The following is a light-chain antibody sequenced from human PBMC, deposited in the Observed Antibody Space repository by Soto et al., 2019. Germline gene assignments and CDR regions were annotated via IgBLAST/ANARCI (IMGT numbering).Light chain of an antibody. CDR1: QSIATW. Sequence: IKMTQSPYTLSASVGDRVTITCRTSQSIATWVAWYQQKPEKATKLLIDKPSLLHSGVPSRFSGSRSGTKFTLTSSSVKPDDVASYFCQQYNKFSWTFGQGTKVEIK. CDR2: KPS. V-gene: IGKV1-5*03. CDR3: QQYNKFSWT. J-gene: IGKJ1*01.